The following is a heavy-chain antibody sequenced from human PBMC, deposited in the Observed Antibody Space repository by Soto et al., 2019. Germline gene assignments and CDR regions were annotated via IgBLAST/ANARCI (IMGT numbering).Heavy chain of an antibody. V-gene: IGHV3-23*01. CDR2: ISGSGGST. CDR3: ASLSPRGGGYLTVFDY. CDR1: GFTFSSYA. J-gene: IGHJ4*02. D-gene: IGHD5-12*01. Sequence: GGSLRLSCAASGFTFSSYAMSWVRQAPGKGLEWVSAISGSGGSTYYADSVKGRFTISRDNSKNTLYLQMNSLRAEDTAVYYCASLSPRGGGYLTVFDYWGQGTLVTVSS.